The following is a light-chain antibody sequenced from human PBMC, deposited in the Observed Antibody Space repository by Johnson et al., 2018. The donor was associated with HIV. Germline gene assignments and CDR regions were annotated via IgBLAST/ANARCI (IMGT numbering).Light chain of an antibody. J-gene: IGLJ1*01. CDR3: GTWDSSLSALYV. V-gene: IGLV1-51*01. CDR2: DNN. CDR1: SSNIGNNY. Sequence: QSVLTQPPSVSAAPGQKVTISCSGSSSNIGNNYVSWYQQLPGTAPKLLIYDNNKRPSGIPDRFSGSKSGTSATLGITGLQTGDEADYYCGTWDSSLSALYVCGPGTKVTVI.